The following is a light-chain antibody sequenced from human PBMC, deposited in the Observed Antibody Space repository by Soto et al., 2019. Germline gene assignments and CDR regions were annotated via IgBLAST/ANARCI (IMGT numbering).Light chain of an antibody. CDR1: SSDVGGYNY. CDR3: SSYTSSSPWV. Sequence: QSVLTQPASVSGSPGQSITISCTGTSSDVGGYNYVSWYQQHPGKAPKLMIYEVSNRPSGVSNRFSGSKSGNTASLTISGLQAEDESDYYFSSYTSSSPWVFGGGTKLTVL. J-gene: IGLJ3*02. CDR2: EVS. V-gene: IGLV2-14*01.